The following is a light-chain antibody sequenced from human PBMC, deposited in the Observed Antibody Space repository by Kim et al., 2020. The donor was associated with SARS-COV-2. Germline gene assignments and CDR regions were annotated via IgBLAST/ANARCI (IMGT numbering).Light chain of an antibody. J-gene: IGKJ2*01. CDR3: QQYNNRGT. Sequence: LSVSPGERATLSCRASQSVSNNLAWYQQKPGQAPRLLIYGASTRATGIPARFSGSGSGTEFTLTISSLQSEDFAIYYCQQYNNRGTFGQGTKLEIK. CDR2: GAS. CDR1: QSVSNN. V-gene: IGKV3-15*01.